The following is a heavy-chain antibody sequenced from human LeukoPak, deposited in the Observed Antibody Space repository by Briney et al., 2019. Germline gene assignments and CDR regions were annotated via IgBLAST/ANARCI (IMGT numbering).Heavy chain of an antibody. CDR2: INAGNGKT. CDR1: GYIFTDYA. Sequence: ASVKVSCKASGYIFTDYAMQWVRQAPGQGLEWMGWINAGNGKTKYSQKFQGRVTITRDTSASTAYMELSGLRSDDTAVYYCARARWTSTVTTYYLDFWGQGTLVTVSS. D-gene: IGHD4-17*01. V-gene: IGHV1-3*01. CDR3: ARARWTSTVTTYYLDF. J-gene: IGHJ4*02.